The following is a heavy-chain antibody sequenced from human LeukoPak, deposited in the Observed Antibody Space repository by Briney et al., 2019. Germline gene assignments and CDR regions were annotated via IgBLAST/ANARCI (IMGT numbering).Heavy chain of an antibody. Sequence: GESLKISCKGSGYSPTSDWIAWVGQMPGKGLAWMGIIYPAASDHRYSPSFQAQVIISADKSIHPACLQWSSLKASDTAMYYCARRAYYESSGYYLFDYWGQGTMVTVSS. V-gene: IGHV5-51*01. J-gene: IGHJ4*02. CDR2: IYPAASDH. D-gene: IGHD3-22*01. CDR1: GYSPTSDW. CDR3: ARRAYYESSGYYLFDY.